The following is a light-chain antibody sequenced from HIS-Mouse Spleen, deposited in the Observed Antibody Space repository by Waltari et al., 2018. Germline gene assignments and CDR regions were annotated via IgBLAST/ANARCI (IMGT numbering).Light chain of an antibody. Sequence: SHELTQPPSVSVSPGQTATITCSGDASPKKYAYWYQQKSGQAPVLVIYEDSKRPSGIPERFSGSSSGTMATLTISGAQVEDEADYYCYSTDSSGNHRVFGGGTKLTVL. J-gene: IGLJ2*01. CDR1: ASPKKY. CDR3: YSTDSSGNHRV. V-gene: IGLV3-10*01. CDR2: EDS.